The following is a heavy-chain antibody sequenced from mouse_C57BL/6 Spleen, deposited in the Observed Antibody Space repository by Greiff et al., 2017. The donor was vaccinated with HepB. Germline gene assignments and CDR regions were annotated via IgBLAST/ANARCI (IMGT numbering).Heavy chain of an antibody. CDR1: GYTFTSYW. V-gene: IGHV1-64*01. D-gene: IGHD2-4*01. CDR3: AIDYDEGCAY. Sequence: QVQLQQPGAELVKPGASVKLSCKASGYTFTSYWMHWVKQRPGQGLEWIGMIHPNSGSTNYNEKFKSKATLTVDKSSSTAYMQLSSLTAEDSAVYYCAIDYDEGCAYWGQGTLVTVSA. CDR2: IHPNSGST. J-gene: IGHJ3*01.